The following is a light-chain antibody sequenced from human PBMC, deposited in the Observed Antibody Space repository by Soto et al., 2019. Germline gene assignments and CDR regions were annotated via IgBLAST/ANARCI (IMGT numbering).Light chain of an antibody. CDR2: EVN. CDR3: SLYTGSSTVA. CDR1: SSDVGAYNR. V-gene: IGLV2-18*01. J-gene: IGLJ2*01. Sequence: QSALTQPPSVSASPGQSVTIPCTATSSDVGAYNRVSWYQQYPGTPPKLMISEVNNRPSGVPDRFSGSKSGNTASLTISGLQAEDEADYYCSLYTGSSTVAFGGGTKVTVL.